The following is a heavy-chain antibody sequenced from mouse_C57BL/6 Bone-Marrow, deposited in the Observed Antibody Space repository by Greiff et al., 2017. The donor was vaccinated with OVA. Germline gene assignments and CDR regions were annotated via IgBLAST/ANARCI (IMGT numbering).Heavy chain of an antibody. Sequence: EVQLVESGPGLVKPSQSLSLTCSVTGYSITSGYYWNWIRQFPGNKLELMGYISYDGSTNYNPSLKNRISITRDTSKNQFFLKLNSVTTEDTATDYCARGGGIYYGDDEFAYWGQGTLVTVSA. CDR1: GYSITSGYY. V-gene: IGHV3-6*01. J-gene: IGHJ3*01. D-gene: IGHD2-2*01. CDR3: ARGGGIYYGDDEFAY. CDR2: ISYDGST.